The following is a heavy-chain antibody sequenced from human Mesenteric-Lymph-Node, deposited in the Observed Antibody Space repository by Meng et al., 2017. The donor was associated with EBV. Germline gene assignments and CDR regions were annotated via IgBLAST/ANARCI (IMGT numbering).Heavy chain of an antibody. Sequence: QVQLQESGPGLVKPSETLSLICTVSGDSISSYYWSWIRQPPGKGLEWIGYKYYSGSTNYNPSLKSRVTISVDTSKKQFSLKLNSVTAADTAVYYCARLSPHGSRSGGFDLWGQGTLRSVSS. CDR2: KYYSGST. V-gene: IGHV4-59*01. CDR3: ARLSPHGSRSGGFDL. J-gene: IGHJ4*02. D-gene: IGHD3-10*01. CDR1: GDSISSYY.